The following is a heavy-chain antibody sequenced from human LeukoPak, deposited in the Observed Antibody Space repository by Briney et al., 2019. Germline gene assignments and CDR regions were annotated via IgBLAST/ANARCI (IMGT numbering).Heavy chain of an antibody. J-gene: IGHJ3*02. V-gene: IGHV4-34*01. Sequence: PSETLSLTCAVYGGSFSGYYWSWIRQPPGKGLEWIGEINHSGSTNYNPSLKSRVTISVDTSKNQFSLKLSSVTAADTAVYYCARGLEQLVSLGAFDIWAQGTMVTVSS. CDR1: GGSFSGYY. D-gene: IGHD6-13*01. CDR2: INHSGST. CDR3: ARGLEQLVSLGAFDI.